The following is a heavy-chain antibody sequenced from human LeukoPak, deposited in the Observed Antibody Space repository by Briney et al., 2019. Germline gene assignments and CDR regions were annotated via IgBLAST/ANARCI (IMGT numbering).Heavy chain of an antibody. Sequence: ASVKVSCKASGYTFTSYGISWVRQAPGQGLEWMGWISAYNGNTNYAQKLQGRVTMTTDTSTSTAHMELRSLRSDDTAVYYCARDQWVGATVGDYWGQGTLVTVSS. D-gene: IGHD1-26*01. CDR1: GYTFTSYG. CDR3: ARDQWVGATVGDY. V-gene: IGHV1-18*01. J-gene: IGHJ4*02. CDR2: ISAYNGNT.